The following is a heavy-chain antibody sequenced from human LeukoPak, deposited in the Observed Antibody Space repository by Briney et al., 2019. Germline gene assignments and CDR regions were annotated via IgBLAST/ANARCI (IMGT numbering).Heavy chain of an antibody. Sequence: PGGSLRLSCAASGFTFSSYAVSWVRQAPGKGLEWVSAISGSGGSTYYADSVKGRFTISRDNSKNTLYLQMNSLRAEDTAVYYCAKDPGGLWLLKTVNYYFDYWGQGPLVTVSS. CDR3: AKDPGGLWLLKTVNYYFDY. CDR2: ISGSGGST. CDR1: GFTFSSYA. V-gene: IGHV3-23*01. J-gene: IGHJ4*02. D-gene: IGHD5-18*01.